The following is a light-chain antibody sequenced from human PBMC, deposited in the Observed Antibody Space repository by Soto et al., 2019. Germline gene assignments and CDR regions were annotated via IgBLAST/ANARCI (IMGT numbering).Light chain of an antibody. Sequence: QSALTQAASVSGSPGQSITLSCTGTSSNVGGYNYVSWYQQYPGKAPKLMIFDVTNRTSGVSDRFSGSKSGNTASLTISGLQADDDADYYCSSFTSSNTWLFGGGTKLTVL. V-gene: IGLV2-14*03. CDR1: SSNVGGYNY. J-gene: IGLJ3*02. CDR2: DVT. CDR3: SSFTSSNTWL.